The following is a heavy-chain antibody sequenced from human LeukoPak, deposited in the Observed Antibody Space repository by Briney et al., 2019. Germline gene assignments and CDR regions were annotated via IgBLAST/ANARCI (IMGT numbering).Heavy chain of an antibody. CDR1: GFTFTSYS. J-gene: IGHJ6*03. Sequence: GGSLRLSCAASGFTFTSYSMNWVRQAPGKGLEWASSISSSSSYIYYADSVKGRFTISRDNSKNSLYLQMNSLRAEDTALYYCAKDMGSSWPGSGMDVWGKGTTVTVSS. D-gene: IGHD6-13*01. V-gene: IGHV3-21*04. CDR2: ISSSSSYI. CDR3: AKDMGSSWPGSGMDV.